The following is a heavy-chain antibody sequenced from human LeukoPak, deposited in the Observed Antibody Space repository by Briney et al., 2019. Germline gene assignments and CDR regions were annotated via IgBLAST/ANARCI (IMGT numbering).Heavy chain of an antibody. CDR2: IYSGGST. CDR1: GFTVSSNY. Sequence: GGSLRLSCAASGFTVSSNYMSWVRQAPGKGLEWVSVIYSGGSTYYADSVKGRFTISRDNSKNTLYLQMNSLRAEDTAVYYCAKDGVYSSGWLLYWGQGTLVTVSS. CDR3: AKDGVYSSGWLLY. J-gene: IGHJ4*02. D-gene: IGHD6-19*01. V-gene: IGHV3-53*01.